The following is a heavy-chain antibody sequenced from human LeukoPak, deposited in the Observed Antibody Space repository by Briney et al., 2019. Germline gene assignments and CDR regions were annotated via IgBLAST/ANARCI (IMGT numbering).Heavy chain of an antibody. V-gene: IGHV4-34*01. CDR3: ARAPVGGMDV. D-gene: IGHD3-10*01. CDR1: GGSFSGYY. CDR2: INQSGST. Sequence: SETLSLTCAVYGGSFSGYYWSWIRQPPGKGLEWIGEINQSGSTNYNPSLKSRVTISVDTSKNQFSLKLSSVTAADTAVYYCARAPVGGMDVWGQGTTVTVSS. J-gene: IGHJ6*02.